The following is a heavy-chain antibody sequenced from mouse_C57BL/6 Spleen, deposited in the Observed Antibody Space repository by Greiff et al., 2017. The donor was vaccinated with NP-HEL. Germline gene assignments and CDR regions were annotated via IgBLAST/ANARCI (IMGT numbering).Heavy chain of an antibody. D-gene: IGHD3-3*01. J-gene: IGHJ2*01. CDR1: GYTFTSYD. CDR3: ARRGWAYYFDY. V-gene: IGHV1-85*01. Sequence: VQLVESGPELVKPGASVKLSCKASGYTFTSYDINWVKQRPGQGLAWIGWIYPRDGSPKYNEKFKGKATLTVDTSSSTAYRELHSLTSEDSAVYFWARRGWAYYFDYWGQGTTLTVSS. CDR2: IYPRDGSP.